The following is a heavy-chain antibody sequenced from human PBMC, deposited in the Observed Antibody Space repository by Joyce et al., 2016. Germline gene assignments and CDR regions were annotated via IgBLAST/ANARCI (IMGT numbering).Heavy chain of an antibody. CDR1: GFTFSLYG. J-gene: IGHJ2*01. CDR2: IWNDGGKK. CDR3: ARASPYWYFDI. V-gene: IGHV3-33*01. Sequence: QVQLVESGGGAVQPGTSLRLSCEAAGFTFSLYGMHWVRQAPGKGLEWVAIIWNDGGKKYDVDSVNGRFTISRDNSKNTLWLQMNSLRADDTALYFCARASPYWYFDIWGRGTPVTVSS. D-gene: IGHD3-16*01.